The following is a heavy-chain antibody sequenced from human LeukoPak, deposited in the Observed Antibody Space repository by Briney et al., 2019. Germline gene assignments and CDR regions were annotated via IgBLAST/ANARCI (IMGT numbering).Heavy chain of an antibody. CDR3: ARAALGYCSGGSCRNDAFDI. CDR2: IYYSGST. J-gene: IGHJ3*02. CDR1: GGSISSSSYY. D-gene: IGHD2-15*01. Sequence: SSETLSLTCTVSGGSISSSSYYWGWIRQPPGKGLEWIGSIYYSGSTYYNPSLKSRVTISVDTSKNQFSLKLSSVTAADTAVYYCARAALGYCSGGSCRNDAFDIWGQGTMVTVSS. V-gene: IGHV4-39*01.